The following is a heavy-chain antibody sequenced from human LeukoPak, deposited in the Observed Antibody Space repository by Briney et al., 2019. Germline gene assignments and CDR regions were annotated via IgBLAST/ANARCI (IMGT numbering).Heavy chain of an antibody. D-gene: IGHD6-19*01. CDR2: INHSGST. CDR1: GGSFSGYY. V-gene: IGHV4-34*01. CDR3: AMANNPEYSSGSQGNLGPFDI. Sequence: PSETLSLTCAVYGGSFSGYYWSWIRQPPGKGLEWIGEINHSGSTNYNPSLKSRVTISVDTSKNQFSLKLSSVTAADTAVYYCAMANNPEYSSGSQGNLGPFDIWGQGTMVTVSS. J-gene: IGHJ3*02.